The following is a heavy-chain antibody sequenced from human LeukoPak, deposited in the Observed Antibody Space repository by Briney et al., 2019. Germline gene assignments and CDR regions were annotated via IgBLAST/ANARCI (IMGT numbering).Heavy chain of an antibody. CDR3: AKGKYSSGWYVFDY. Sequence: GGSLRLSCAASGFTFSSYVMSWVRQAPGKGLEWVSTIIGSDDNTYYADPVKGRFTISRDNSKNTLYLQTNSLRAEDTAVYYCAKGKYSSGWYVFDYWGQGTLVTVSS. CDR1: GFTFSSYV. J-gene: IGHJ4*02. CDR2: IIGSDDNT. V-gene: IGHV3-23*01. D-gene: IGHD6-19*01.